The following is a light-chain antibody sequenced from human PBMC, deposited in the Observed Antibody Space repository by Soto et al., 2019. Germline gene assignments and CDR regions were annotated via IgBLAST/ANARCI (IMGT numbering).Light chain of an antibody. CDR1: TSDVGTYNL. CDR2: EVT. J-gene: IGLJ1*01. V-gene: IGLV2-23*02. Sequence: QSVLTQPASVSGSPGQSITISCTGTTSDVGTYNLVSWYQHHPGKAPQLIIFEVTKRPSGVSDRFSGSTSGNTASLTISGLLGDDDADYYCCSFAGRSPPAAVFGTGTKLTVL. CDR3: CSFAGRSPPAAV.